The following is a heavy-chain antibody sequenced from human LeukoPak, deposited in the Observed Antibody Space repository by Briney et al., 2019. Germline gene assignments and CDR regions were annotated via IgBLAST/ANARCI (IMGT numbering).Heavy chain of an antibody. D-gene: IGHD5-12*01. Sequence: GGSLRLSCAASGFTFSSYAMHWVRQAPGKGLEWVAVISYDGSNKYYADSVKGRFTISRDNSKNTLYLQMNSLRAEDTAVYYCAREDPIVAGVFDYWGQGTLVTVSS. CDR1: GFTFSSYA. V-gene: IGHV3-30*04. CDR3: AREDPIVAGVFDY. J-gene: IGHJ4*02. CDR2: ISYDGSNK.